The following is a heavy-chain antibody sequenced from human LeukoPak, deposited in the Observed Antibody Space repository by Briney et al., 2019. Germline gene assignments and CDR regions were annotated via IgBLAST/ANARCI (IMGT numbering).Heavy chain of an antibody. CDR2: IYYSGST. V-gene: IGHV4-59*01. CDR1: GGSFSGYY. J-gene: IGHJ3*02. Sequence: SETLSLTCAVYGGSFSGYYWSWIRQPPGKGLEWIGYIYYSGSTNYNPSLKSRVTISVDTSKNQFSLKLSSVTAADTAVYYCARGIPLITMIDYPNDAFDIWGQGTMVTVSS. D-gene: IGHD3-22*01. CDR3: ARGIPLITMIDYPNDAFDI.